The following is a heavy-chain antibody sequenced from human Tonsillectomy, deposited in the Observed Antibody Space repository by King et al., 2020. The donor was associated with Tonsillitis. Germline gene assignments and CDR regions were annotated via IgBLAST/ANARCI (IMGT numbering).Heavy chain of an antibody. CDR1: GYRFSTYW. CDR3: GRLGQDGSSWHAVDV. D-gene: IGHD6-13*01. Sequence: VQLVQSGAEVKKPGESLKISCKSSGYRFSTYWLGWVRQMPGKGLEWMGMIYPGDSERRYSPSFQGQVTISVDESSSTANLQWSSLKASDTAMYYCGRLGQDGSSWHAVDVWGQGTTVTVSS. J-gene: IGHJ6*02. V-gene: IGHV5-51*01. CDR2: IYPGDSER.